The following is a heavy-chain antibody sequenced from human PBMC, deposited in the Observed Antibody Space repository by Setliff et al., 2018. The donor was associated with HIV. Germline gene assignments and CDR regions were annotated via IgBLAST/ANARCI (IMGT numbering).Heavy chain of an antibody. CDR2: TIPPFSRE. J-gene: IGHJ4*02. CDR1: GGSLSGYA. Sequence: ASVKVSCKASGGSLSGYAVSWVRQAPGQGLEWMGGTIPPFSREQYAEKFQGRLTMTADESTSTAYMELSSLRSEDTAMYYCARAYYDSVWGSHRYRFYYFDYWGQGSLVTVSS. D-gene: IGHD3-16*02. V-gene: IGHV1-69*13. CDR3: ARAYYDSVWGSHRYRFYYFDY.